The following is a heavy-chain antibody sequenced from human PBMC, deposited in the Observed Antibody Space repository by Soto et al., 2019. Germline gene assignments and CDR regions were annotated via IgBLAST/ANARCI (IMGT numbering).Heavy chain of an antibody. V-gene: IGHV1-18*01. CDR1: GYTFTSYG. CDR2: ISAYNGNT. J-gene: IGHJ5*02. Sequence: QVQLVQSGAEVKKPGASVKVSCKASGYTFTSYGISWVRQAPGQGLEWMGWISAYNGNTNYAQKLQGRVTMATDTSTSTAYMELRCLRSEDTEEYYCARVEDYDDIAKFDRWGQGTLVTVFS. D-gene: IGHD3-9*01. CDR3: ARVEDYDDIAKFDR.